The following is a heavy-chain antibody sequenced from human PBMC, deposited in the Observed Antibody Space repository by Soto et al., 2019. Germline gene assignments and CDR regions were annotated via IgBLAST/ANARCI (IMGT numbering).Heavy chain of an antibody. CDR3: ARSGEWLRLGWFDP. CDR2: IWYDVSNK. V-gene: IGHV3-33*01. CDR1: GFTFSSYG. D-gene: IGHD6-19*01. J-gene: IGHJ5*02. Sequence: QVQLVASGGGVVQPGRSLRLSCAASGFTFSSYGMHWVRQAPGKGLEWVAVIWYDVSNKYYADSVKGRFTISRDNSKNTLYLQMNSLRAEDTAVYYCARSGEWLRLGWFDPWGQGTLVTVSS.